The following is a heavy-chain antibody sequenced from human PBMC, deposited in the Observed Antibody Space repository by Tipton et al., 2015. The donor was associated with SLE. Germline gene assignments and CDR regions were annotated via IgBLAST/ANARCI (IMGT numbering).Heavy chain of an antibody. Sequence: TLSLTCTVSGGSINSGSHHWNWIRQTAGKGLEWIGRIYFPGRTYYNPSVTSRVTIALDTSKNEFSLEMTSVTTADTGVYYCARDFRAVAGRFFYYYMDVWGKGTTVTV. D-gene: IGHD6-13*01. CDR3: ARDFRAVAGRFFYYYMDV. CDR1: GGSINSGSHH. J-gene: IGHJ6*03. V-gene: IGHV4-61*02. CDR2: IYFPGRT.